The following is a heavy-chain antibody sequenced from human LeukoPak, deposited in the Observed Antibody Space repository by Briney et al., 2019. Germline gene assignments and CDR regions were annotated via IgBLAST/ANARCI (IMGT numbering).Heavy chain of an antibody. CDR2: IRYDGSNK. D-gene: IGHD3-10*01. J-gene: IGHJ4*02. Sequence: PGGSLRLSCAASGFTFSSYGMHWVRQAPGKGLEWVAFIRYDGSNKYYADSVKGRFTISRDNSKNTLYLQMNSLRAEDTAVYYCAKDFLAAGEYYYGSGSYYPFDYWGQGTLVTVSS. CDR1: GFTFSSYG. V-gene: IGHV3-30*02. CDR3: AKDFLAAGEYYYGSGSYYPFDY.